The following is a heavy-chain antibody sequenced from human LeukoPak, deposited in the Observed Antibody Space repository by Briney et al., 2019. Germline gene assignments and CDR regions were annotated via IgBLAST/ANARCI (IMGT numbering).Heavy chain of an antibody. CDR2: IKQDGSEE. CDR3: ARPVSSSPVFDY. V-gene: IGHV3-7*05. D-gene: IGHD6-19*01. Sequence: GGSLRLSCEASGFTFSAYWMSWVRQVPGKGLEWVADIKQDGSEEYYVDSVKGRFTISRDNAKNSLSLQMNSLRAEDTAVYYCARPVSSSPVFDYWAQGTLVTVSS. CDR1: GFTFSAYW. J-gene: IGHJ4*02.